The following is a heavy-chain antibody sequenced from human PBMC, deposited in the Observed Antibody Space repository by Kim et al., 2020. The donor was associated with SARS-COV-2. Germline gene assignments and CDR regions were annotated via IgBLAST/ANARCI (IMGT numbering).Heavy chain of an antibody. V-gene: IGHV3-30*04. J-gene: IGHJ4*02. D-gene: IGHD4-17*01. Sequence: GGSLRLSCAASGFTFSSYAMHWVRQAPGKGLEWVAVISYDGSNKYYADSVKGRFTISRDNSKNTRYLQMNSLRAEDTAVYYCALPRGDYGSFDYWGQGTLVTVSS. CDR3: ALPRGDYGSFDY. CDR1: GFTFSSYA. CDR2: ISYDGSNK.